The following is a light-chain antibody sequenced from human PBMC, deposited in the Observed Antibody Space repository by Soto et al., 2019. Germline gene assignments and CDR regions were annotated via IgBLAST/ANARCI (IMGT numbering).Light chain of an antibody. CDR3: QQRSNWPIT. V-gene: IGKV3-11*01. Sequence: EIVLTQSPATLSLSPGERATLSCRASQSVSSRLGWYQQKPGHAPSLLIYDASNRATGIPARFSGSGSGTDFTLTISSLDPEDSAVYYCQQRSNWPITFGQGTRLEIK. J-gene: IGKJ5*01. CDR1: QSVSSR. CDR2: DAS.